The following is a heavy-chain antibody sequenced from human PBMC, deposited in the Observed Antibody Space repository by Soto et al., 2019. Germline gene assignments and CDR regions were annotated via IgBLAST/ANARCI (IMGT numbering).Heavy chain of an antibody. CDR1: GYTFTSYY. Sequence: ASVKVSCKASGYTFTSYYIHWVRQAPGQGLEWMGIINPSGGSTSYAQKFQGRVTMTRDTSTSTVYMELRSLRSDDTAVYYCARDYLRSDPRHYYYYMDVWGKGTTVTVSS. J-gene: IGHJ6*03. CDR3: ARDYLRSDPRHYYYYMDV. V-gene: IGHV1-46*03. CDR2: INPSGGST.